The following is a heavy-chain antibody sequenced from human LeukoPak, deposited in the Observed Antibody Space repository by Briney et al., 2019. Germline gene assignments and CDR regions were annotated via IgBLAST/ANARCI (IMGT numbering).Heavy chain of an antibody. J-gene: IGHJ3*02. V-gene: IGHV3-30*02. CDR3: AKIRSNLGYCSGTSCRGDAFDI. CDR2: VRYDRSNK. Sequence: GGSLRLSCAASGFTFSSYGMHWVRQAPGKGLEWVAFVRYDRSNKYYADSVKGRFTISRDNSKNTLYLQMNSLRAEDTAVYYCAKIRSNLGYCSGTSCRGDAFDIWGQGTMVTVSS. CDR1: GFTFSSYG. D-gene: IGHD2-2*01.